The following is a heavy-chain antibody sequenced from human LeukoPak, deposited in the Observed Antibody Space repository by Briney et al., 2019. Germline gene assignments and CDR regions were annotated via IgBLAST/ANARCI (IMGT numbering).Heavy chain of an antibody. CDR3: ARHEGGYCIISTSCNHFDY. J-gene: IGHJ4*02. CDR1: GGSISSSNW. Sequence: SETLSLTCAVSGGSISSSNWWSWVRQPPGKGLEWIGEIYHSGSTNYNPSLKSRVTISVDKSKNQFSLKLSSVTAADTAVYYCARHEGGYCIISTSCNHFDYWGQGTLVTVSS. V-gene: IGHV4-4*02. CDR2: IYHSGST. D-gene: IGHD2-2*01.